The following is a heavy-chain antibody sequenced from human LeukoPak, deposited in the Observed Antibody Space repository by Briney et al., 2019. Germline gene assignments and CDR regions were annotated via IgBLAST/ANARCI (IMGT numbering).Heavy chain of an antibody. CDR2: IRSSGSTI. CDR3: ARIVVPAAYDAFDI. D-gene: IGHD2-2*01. CDR1: GFTFSSYS. V-gene: IGHV3-48*04. J-gene: IGHJ3*02. Sequence: GGSLRLSCAASGFTFSSYSMSWIRQAPGKGLGWVSYIRSSGSTIYYADSVKGRFTISRDNAKNSLYLQMNSLRAEDTAVYYCARIVVPAAYDAFDIWGQGTMVTVSS.